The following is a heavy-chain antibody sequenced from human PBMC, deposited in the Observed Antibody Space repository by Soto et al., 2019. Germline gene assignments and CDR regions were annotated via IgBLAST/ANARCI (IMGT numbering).Heavy chain of an antibody. V-gene: IGHV4-39*01. J-gene: IGHJ4*02. CDR3: ARLKSPHLLDY. D-gene: IGHD2-21*01. Sequence: TLSLTCTVAASSINIIVDYCCCMRDPPGRGLEWIGSMFYGVSTYYNPSLKSRVNVSVDTSKNHFSLNLRSVKAADTAVYYCARLKSPHLLDYWGQATLVTVSS. CDR1: ASSINIIVDY. CDR2: MFYGVST.